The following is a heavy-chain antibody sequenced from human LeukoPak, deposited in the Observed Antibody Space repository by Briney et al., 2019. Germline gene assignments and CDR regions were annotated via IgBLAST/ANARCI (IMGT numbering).Heavy chain of an antibody. CDR3: ARGKYYFDY. V-gene: IGHV3-21*01. Sequence: GGSLRLSCAASGFTFSSYNMNWVRQAPGKGLEWVSSISSSGTYIYYADSVKGRFTISRDNAKNSLYLQMNSLRVEDTAVYYCARGKYYFDYWGQGALVTVSS. J-gene: IGHJ4*02. CDR1: GFTFSSYN. CDR2: ISSSGTYI.